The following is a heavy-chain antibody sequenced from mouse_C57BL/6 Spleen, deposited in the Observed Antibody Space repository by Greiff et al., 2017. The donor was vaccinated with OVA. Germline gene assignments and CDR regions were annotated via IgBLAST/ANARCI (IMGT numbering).Heavy chain of an antibody. CDR3: ARGDGYLY. CDR1: GYSITSGYY. CDR2: ISYDGSN. D-gene: IGHD2-3*01. J-gene: IGHJ2*01. V-gene: IGHV3-6*01. Sequence: EVKVEESGPGLVKPSQSLSLTCSVTGYSITSGYYWNWIRQFPGNKLEWMGYISYDGSNNYNPSLKNRISITRDTSKNQFFLKLNSVTTEDTATYYCARGDGYLYWGQGTTLTVSS.